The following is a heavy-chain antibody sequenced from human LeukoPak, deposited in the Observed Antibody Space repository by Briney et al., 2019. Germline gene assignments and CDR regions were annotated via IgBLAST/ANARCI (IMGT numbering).Heavy chain of an antibody. Sequence: GGSLRLSCAASGFTFSSYWMSWVRQAPGKGLEWVADIKQDGSEKYYVDSVKGRFTISRDNAKNSLYLQMNSLSAEDTAVYYCARDPTIAYSSYYFDYWGQGTLVTVSS. CDR3: ARDPTIAYSSYYFDY. CDR1: GFTFSSYW. V-gene: IGHV3-7*03. CDR2: IKQDGSEK. J-gene: IGHJ4*02. D-gene: IGHD5-18*01.